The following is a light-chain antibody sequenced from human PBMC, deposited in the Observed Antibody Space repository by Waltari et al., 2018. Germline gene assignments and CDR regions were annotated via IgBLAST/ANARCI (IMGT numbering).Light chain of an antibody. Sequence: DIQMTHSASSLSASVGDRVTITCRASQSISSYLNWYQQKLGKAPKLLIYGTSRLQSGVPSRFSGFGSGTDFTLTISSLQPEDFATYYCQQSYSSPYTFGQGTKLEI. CDR1: QSISSY. V-gene: IGKV1-39*01. CDR2: GTS. J-gene: IGKJ2*01. CDR3: QQSYSSPYT.